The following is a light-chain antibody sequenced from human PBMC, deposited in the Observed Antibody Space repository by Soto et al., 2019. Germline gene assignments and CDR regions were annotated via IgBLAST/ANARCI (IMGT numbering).Light chain of an antibody. Sequence: EIVLTQSPGTLSLSPGERATLSCRASQSVSSSYLAWYQQKPGQAPRLLIYGASSRATGIPDRFSGSGSGTDFTLTISRLEPEDFAVYYWQQYGSPTWTFGQGTKVEIK. CDR2: GAS. CDR3: QQYGSPTWT. CDR1: QSVSSSY. J-gene: IGKJ1*01. V-gene: IGKV3-20*01.